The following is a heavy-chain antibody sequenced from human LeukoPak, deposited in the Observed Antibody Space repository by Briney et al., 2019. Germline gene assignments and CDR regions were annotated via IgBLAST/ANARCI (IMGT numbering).Heavy chain of an antibody. J-gene: IGHJ5*02. CDR2: IYTSGST. D-gene: IGHD4-17*01. Sequence: SETLSLTCTVSGGSISSYYWSWIRQPAGKGLEWIGRIYTSGSTNYNPSVKSRVTMSVDTSKNQFPLKLSSVTAADTAVYYCARSTVTTGGNWFDPWGQGTLVTVSS. CDR3: ARSTVTTGGNWFDP. V-gene: IGHV4-4*07. CDR1: GGSISSYY.